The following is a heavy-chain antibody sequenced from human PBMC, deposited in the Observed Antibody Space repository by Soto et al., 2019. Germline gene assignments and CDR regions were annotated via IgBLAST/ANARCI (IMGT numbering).Heavy chain of an antibody. J-gene: IGHJ4*02. Sequence: EVQLVESGGGLVQPGRSLRLSCAASGFTFDDYAMHWVRKAPGKGLEWVSGISWNSGSIGYADSVKGRFTISRDNAKKSLYLQMNSLRAEDTALYYCAKDKNYGSGSHFDYLGQGTLVTVSS. V-gene: IGHV3-9*01. CDR1: GFTFDDYA. CDR3: AKDKNYGSGSHFDY. CDR2: ISWNSGSI. D-gene: IGHD3-10*01.